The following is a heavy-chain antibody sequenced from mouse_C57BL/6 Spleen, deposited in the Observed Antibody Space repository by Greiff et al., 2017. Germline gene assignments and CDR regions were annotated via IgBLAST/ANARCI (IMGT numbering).Heavy chain of an antibody. D-gene: IGHD2-1*01. V-gene: IGHV5-9-1*02. CDR3: TREVPYGNYVFDY. J-gene: IGHJ2*01. Sequence: EVKLVESGEGLVKPGGSLKLSCAASGFTFSSYAMSWVRQTPEKRLEWVAYISSGGDYIYYADTVKGRFTISRDNARNTLYLQMSSLKSEDTAMSYCTREVPYGNYVFDYWGQGTTLTVSS. CDR2: ISSGGDYI. CDR1: GFTFSSYA.